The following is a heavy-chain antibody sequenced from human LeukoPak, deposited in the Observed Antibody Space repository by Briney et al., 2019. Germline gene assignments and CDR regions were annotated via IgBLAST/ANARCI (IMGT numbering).Heavy chain of an antibody. Sequence: PSETLSLTCTVSRGSISSYYWTWLRQPPGKGLEWFGYIYYSWSTNFNPSLKSRVTISVGTSKNQFSLKLSSVPAADTAVYYCARGGLEYQLLSYVDYWGQGTLVTVSS. D-gene: IGHD2-2*01. CDR2: IYYSWST. J-gene: IGHJ4*02. CDR3: ARGGLEYQLLSYVDY. CDR1: RGSISSYY. V-gene: IGHV4-59*01.